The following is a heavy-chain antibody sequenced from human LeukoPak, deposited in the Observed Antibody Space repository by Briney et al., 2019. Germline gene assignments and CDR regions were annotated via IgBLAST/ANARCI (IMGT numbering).Heavy chain of an antibody. CDR2: IYHSGST. D-gene: IGHD1-26*01. V-gene: IGHV4-4*02. CDR3: ARVSGSYYEH. J-gene: IGHJ1*01. Sequence: PSETLSLTCAVSGGSISSSNWWSWVRQPPGKGLEWIGEIYHSGSTNYNPSLKSRVTISVDTSKNRFSLKLSSVTAADTAVYYCARVSGSYYEHWSQGTLVTVSS. CDR1: GGSISSSNW.